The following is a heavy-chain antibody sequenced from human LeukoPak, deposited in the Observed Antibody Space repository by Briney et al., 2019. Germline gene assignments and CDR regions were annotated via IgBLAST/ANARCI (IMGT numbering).Heavy chain of an antibody. J-gene: IGHJ4*02. CDR1: GFTFSSYW. Sequence: GGSLRLSCAASGFTFSSYWMSWVRQAPGKGLEWVANIKQDGSEKYYVDSVKGRFTISRDNAKNSLYLQMNSLRAEDTALYYCVREGYCSGGSCYSDYWGQGTLVTVSS. V-gene: IGHV3-7*01. CDR2: IKQDGSEK. CDR3: VREGYCSGGSCYSDY. D-gene: IGHD2-15*01.